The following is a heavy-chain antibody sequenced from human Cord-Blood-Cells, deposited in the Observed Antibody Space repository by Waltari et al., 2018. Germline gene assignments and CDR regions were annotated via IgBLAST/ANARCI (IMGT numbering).Heavy chain of an antibody. J-gene: IGHJ5*02. CDR1: GGTFSSYA. D-gene: IGHD2-15*01. V-gene: IGHV1-69*01. CDR3: AVVVVAAGGDGDNWFDP. CDR2: IIPIFGKA. Sequence: QVQLVQSGAEVKKPGSSVKVSCKASGGTFSSYAISWVRQAPGQGLEWMGGIIPIFGKANYAQKFQGRVTITADESPGTAYMELGSLRSEDTAVYYCAVVVVAAGGDGDNWFDPWGQGTLVTVSS.